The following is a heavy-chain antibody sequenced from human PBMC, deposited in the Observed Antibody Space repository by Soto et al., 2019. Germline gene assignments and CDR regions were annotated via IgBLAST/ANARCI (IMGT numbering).Heavy chain of an antibody. D-gene: IGHD2-15*01. V-gene: IGHV4-59*01. CDR3: ARDLLGYCSGNSCYDYYGMDV. J-gene: IGHJ6*02. CDR1: GGSMISYY. Sequence: PSETLSLTCTVSGGSMISYYWSWIRQPPGKGLEWIGSIYYSGSTYYNPSLKSRVTISVDTSKNQFSLNLSSVTAADTAVYYCARDLLGYCSGNSCYDYYGMDVWGQGTTVTVSS. CDR2: IYYSGST.